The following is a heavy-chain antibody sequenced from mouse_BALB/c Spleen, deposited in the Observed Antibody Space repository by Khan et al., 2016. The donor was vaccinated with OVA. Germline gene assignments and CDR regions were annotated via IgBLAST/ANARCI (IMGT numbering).Heavy chain of an antibody. D-gene: IGHD2-12*01. CDR3: TRITDSDFDY. CDR1: GYSFTGYF. V-gene: IGHV1-20*02. CDR2: INPHVGET. Sequence: VQLQQSGPELVKPGASVKISCKASGYSFTGYFMNWVMQSHGKSLEWIGRINPHVGETYFNPKFKGKATLTVDESSSTAYMELRSRASEDSAVYYCTRITDSDFDYWGQGTTLTVSS. J-gene: IGHJ2*01.